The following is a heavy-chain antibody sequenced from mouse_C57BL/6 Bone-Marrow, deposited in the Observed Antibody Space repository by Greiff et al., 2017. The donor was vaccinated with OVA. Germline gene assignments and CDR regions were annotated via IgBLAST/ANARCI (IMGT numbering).Heavy chain of an antibody. V-gene: IGHV1-58*01. CDR3: ARDETGRGDY. J-gene: IGHJ4*01. Sequence: EVQLQQSGAELVRPGSSVKMSCKTSGYTFTSYGINWVKQRPGQGLEWIGYIYIGNGYTEYTEKFKGKATLTSDTSSSTAYMQLSSLTSEASAIYFCARDETGRGDYWGQGTTVTVSS. D-gene: IGHD4-1*01. CDR2: IYIGNGYT. CDR1: GYTFTSYG.